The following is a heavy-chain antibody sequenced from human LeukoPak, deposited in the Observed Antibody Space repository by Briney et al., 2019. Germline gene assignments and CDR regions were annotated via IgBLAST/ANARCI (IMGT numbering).Heavy chain of an antibody. CDR1: GFTFSNYA. V-gene: IGHV3-21*01. CDR2: ISSSRSYI. D-gene: IGHD4-17*01. CDR3: ARDFVTLTTIDY. Sequence: GGSLRLSCAASGFTFSNYAMTWVRQAPGKGLEWVSSISSSRSYIYYADSVKGRFTISRDNAKNSLYLQMNSLRAEDTAVYYCARDFVTLTTIDYWGQGTLVTVSS. J-gene: IGHJ4*02.